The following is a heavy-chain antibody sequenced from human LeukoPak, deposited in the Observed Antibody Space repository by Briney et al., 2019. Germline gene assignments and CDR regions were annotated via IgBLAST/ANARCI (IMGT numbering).Heavy chain of an antibody. J-gene: IGHJ4*02. CDR1: RGTFSGYV. CDR2: IIPIFGTA. CDR3: AISGSSYNNDFDY. D-gene: IGHD3-10*01. Sequence: ASVKVSCKASRGTFSGYVISWVRQAPGQGLEWMGGIIPIFGTANYAQKFQGRVTITADESTSTAYVELSSLRSEDTAEYYCAISGSSYNNDFDYWGQGTLVTVSS. V-gene: IGHV1-69*13.